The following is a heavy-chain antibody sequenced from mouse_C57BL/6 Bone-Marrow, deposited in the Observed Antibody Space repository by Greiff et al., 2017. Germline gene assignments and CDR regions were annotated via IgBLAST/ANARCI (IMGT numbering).Heavy chain of an antibody. J-gene: IGHJ3*01. V-gene: IGHV1-80*01. CDR2: IYPDGGDT. D-gene: IGHD2-5*01. CDR1: GYAFSSYW. CDR3: ARALYCSNLAWFAY. Sequence: VQGVESGAELVKPGASVKISCKASGYAFSSYWMNWVKQRPGKGLEWIGQIYPDGGDTNYNEKFKGKATLTADKSSSTAYVQLSSLTSEDSAVYFCARALYCSNLAWFAYWGQGTLVTVSA.